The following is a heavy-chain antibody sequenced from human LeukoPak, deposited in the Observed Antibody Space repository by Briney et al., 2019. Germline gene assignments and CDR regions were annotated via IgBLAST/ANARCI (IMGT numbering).Heavy chain of an antibody. D-gene: IGHD3-16*01. J-gene: IGHJ6*03. Sequence: SETLSLTCTVSGGSISGYYWSWIRQPPGKGLEWIGYLYYSGSTNYNPSLKSRVTISVDTSKNQFSLKLSSVTAADTAVYYCARETSQKGAHYMDVWGKGTTVTISS. V-gene: IGHV4-59*01. CDR1: GGSISGYY. CDR2: LYYSGST. CDR3: ARETSQKGAHYMDV.